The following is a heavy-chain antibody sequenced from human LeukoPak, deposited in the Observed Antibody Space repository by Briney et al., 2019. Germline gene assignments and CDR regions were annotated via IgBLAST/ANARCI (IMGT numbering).Heavy chain of an antibody. Sequence: GRSLRLSCAASGFTFSSYAMHWVRQAPGKGLEWVAVISYDGSNKYYADSVKGRFTISRDNSKNTLYLQMNSLRAEDTAVYYCARDGYYYAEELDPWGQGTLVTVSS. CDR2: ISYDGSNK. V-gene: IGHV3-30*04. J-gene: IGHJ5*02. CDR3: ARDGYYYAEELDP. D-gene: IGHD3-10*01. CDR1: GFTFSSYA.